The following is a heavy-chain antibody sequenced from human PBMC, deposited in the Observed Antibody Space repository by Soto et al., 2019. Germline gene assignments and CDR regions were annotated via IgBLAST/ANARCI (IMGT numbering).Heavy chain of an antibody. CDR2: IYYSGST. CDR1: GGSISSYY. Sequence: QVQLQESGPGLVKPSETLSLTCTVSGGSISSYYWSWIRQPPGKGLEWIGYIYYSGSTNYNPSLKSRVTISVDTSKNQFSLKLSSVTAADTVVYYCARWYGGSLDYWGQGTLVTVSS. D-gene: IGHD4-17*01. V-gene: IGHV4-59*01. CDR3: ARWYGGSLDY. J-gene: IGHJ4*02.